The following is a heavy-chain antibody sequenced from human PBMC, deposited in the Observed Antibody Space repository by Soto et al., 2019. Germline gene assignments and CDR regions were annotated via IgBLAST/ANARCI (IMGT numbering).Heavy chain of an antibody. CDR2: INSDGTKT. J-gene: IGHJ5*02. Sequence: GGSMRLSCAASGFAFTTYGMHWVRQAPGKGLVWVSRINSDGTKTTYADSVKGRFTISRDNAKNTVYLQMNSLRAEDTAVYYCATVATNSYDWLDPWGQGTLVTVSS. D-gene: IGHD5-12*01. CDR1: GFAFTTYG. V-gene: IGHV3-74*01. CDR3: ATVATNSYDWLDP.